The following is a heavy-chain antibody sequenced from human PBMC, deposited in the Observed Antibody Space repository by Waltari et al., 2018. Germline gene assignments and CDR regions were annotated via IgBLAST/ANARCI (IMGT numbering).Heavy chain of an antibody. Sequence: QVQLVQSGAEVKKPGASVKVSCKASGYTFTSYGISWVRQAPGQGLEWMGWISAYNGNTNYAQKLQGRVTMTTDTSTSTAYMELRSLRADDTAVYYCARAPIGDWKESEFDYWGQGTLVTVSS. J-gene: IGHJ4*02. CDR3: ARAPIGDWKESEFDY. V-gene: IGHV1-18*01. CDR2: ISAYNGNT. D-gene: IGHD1-1*01. CDR1: GYTFTSYG.